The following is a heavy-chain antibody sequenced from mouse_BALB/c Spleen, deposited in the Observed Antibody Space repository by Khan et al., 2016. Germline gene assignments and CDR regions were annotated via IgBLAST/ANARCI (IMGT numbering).Heavy chain of an antibody. D-gene: IGHD4-1*01. CDR3: TRRPDWPFDY. J-gene: IGHJ3*01. Sequence: EVKLEESGGDLVQPGGSMKLSCVASGLTFSDAWMDWVRQSPEKGLEWVAEIRNKANHHATYYAESVKGRFTISRDDSKSSVYLQMNNLRPEDTAIYFCTRRPDWPFDYRGQGTLVTVSA. CDR1: GLTFSDAW. CDR2: IRNKANHHAT. V-gene: IGHV6-6*01.